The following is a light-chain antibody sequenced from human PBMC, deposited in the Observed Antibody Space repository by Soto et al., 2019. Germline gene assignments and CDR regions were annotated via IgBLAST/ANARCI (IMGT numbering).Light chain of an antibody. CDR1: QSVSSN. Sequence: EIVMTQSPATLSVSPGERATLSCRASQSVSSNLAWYQHKPGQAHRLLIYGASTRATGIPARFSGSGSGTEFTLSISSLQSEDFAVYYCQQYNKWPLSFGGGTKVEIK. J-gene: IGKJ4*01. CDR3: QQYNKWPLS. V-gene: IGKV3-15*01. CDR2: GAS.